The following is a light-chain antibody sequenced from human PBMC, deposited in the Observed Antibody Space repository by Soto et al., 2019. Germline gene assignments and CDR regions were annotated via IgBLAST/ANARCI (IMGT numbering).Light chain of an antibody. CDR2: DVS. J-gene: IGLJ2*01. Sequence: QSALTQPRSVSGSPGQSVTISCTGTSSDVGGYNYVSWYQQHPGKAPKLMIYDVSKRPSGVPDRFSGSKSGNTASLTISGLQAEDEADYYCCSYGEVFGGGTKVTVL. V-gene: IGLV2-11*01. CDR3: CSYGEV. CDR1: SSDVGGYNY.